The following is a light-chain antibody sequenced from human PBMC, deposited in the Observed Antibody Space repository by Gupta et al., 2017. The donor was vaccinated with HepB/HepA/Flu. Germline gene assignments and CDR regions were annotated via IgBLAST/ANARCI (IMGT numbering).Light chain of an antibody. J-gene: IGLJ1*01. CDR2: DVT. V-gene: IGLV2-11*01. Sequence: QSALTQPRSVSGSPGQSITISCTGTSSDVGAYNYVSWYQHRPDRAPKLIISDVTQRPSGVPARFSGSKSGNTASLTISGLQAEDEADYFCCSYAGTYVFGTGTKVTVL. CDR1: SSDVGAYNY. CDR3: CSYAGTYV.